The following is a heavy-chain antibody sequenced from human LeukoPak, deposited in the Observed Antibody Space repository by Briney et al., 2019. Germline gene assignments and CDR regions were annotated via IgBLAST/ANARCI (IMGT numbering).Heavy chain of an antibody. D-gene: IGHD3-22*01. CDR1: GFTFSDYY. CDR2: ISSSGSTI. CDR3: VRTIVVVNYFDY. Sequence: GGSLRLSCAASGFTFSDYYMSWIRQASGKGLEWVSYISSSGSTIYYADSVKGRFTISRDNAKNSLYLQMNSLRAEDTAVYYCVRTIVVVNYFDYWGQGTLVTVSS. J-gene: IGHJ4*02. V-gene: IGHV3-11*01.